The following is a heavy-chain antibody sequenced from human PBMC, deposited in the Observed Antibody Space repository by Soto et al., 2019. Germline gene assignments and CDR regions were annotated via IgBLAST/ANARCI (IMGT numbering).Heavy chain of an antibody. V-gene: IGHV3-9*01. J-gene: IGHJ6*03. CDR2: ISWNSGSI. CDR3: AKDIAAAGTLYYYYYMDV. D-gene: IGHD6-13*01. Sequence: EVQLVESGGGLVQPGRSLRLSCAASGFTFDDYAMHWVRQAPGKGLEWVSGISWNSGSIGYADSVKGRFTISRDNAKNSRYLQMNSLRAEDTALYYCAKDIAAAGTLYYYYYMDVWGKGTTVTVSS. CDR1: GFTFDDYA.